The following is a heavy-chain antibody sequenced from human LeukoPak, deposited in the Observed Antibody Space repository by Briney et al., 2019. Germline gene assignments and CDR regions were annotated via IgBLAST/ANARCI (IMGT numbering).Heavy chain of an antibody. J-gene: IGHJ3*02. CDR1: GFTFSSYA. Sequence: GRSLRLSCAASGFTFSSYAMHWVRQAPGKGLEWVAVISYDGSNKYYADSVKGRFTISRDNAKNSLYLQMNSLRAEDTAVYYCARARGTGFRAFDIWGQGTMVTVSS. CDR2: ISYDGSNK. CDR3: ARARGTGFRAFDI. V-gene: IGHV3-30-3*01.